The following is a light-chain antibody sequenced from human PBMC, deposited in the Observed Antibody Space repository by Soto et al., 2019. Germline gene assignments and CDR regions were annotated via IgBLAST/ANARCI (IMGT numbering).Light chain of an antibody. CDR2: EVS. CDR3: SSYTRSSSYV. CDR1: SSDVGGYNY. Sequence: QSALTQPASVSGSPGQSITISCTGTSSDVGGYNYVSWYQQHPGKAPKLMIYEVSNRPSGVSNRFSGSKSGNTESLTISGLQAEDEADYYCSSYTRSSSYVCGPGTTLTVL. V-gene: IGLV2-14*01. J-gene: IGLJ1*01.